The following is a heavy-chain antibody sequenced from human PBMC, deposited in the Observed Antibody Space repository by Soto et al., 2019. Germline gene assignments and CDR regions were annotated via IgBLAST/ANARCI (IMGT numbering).Heavy chain of an antibody. CDR1: VFIFSSYA. D-gene: IGHD3-22*01. CDR3: TNDGVAYLTLFHSGSSYDE. Sequence: VGSLRLSCAASVFIFSSYAMSWVRQAPGKGLEWVSAISGSDGSTYYADSVKGRFTISRDNSRNTLYLQMNSLRAEDTAVYYCTNDGVAYLTLFHSGSSYDEWGERPRVTVSS. V-gene: IGHV3-23*01. CDR2: ISGSDGST. J-gene: IGHJ4*02.